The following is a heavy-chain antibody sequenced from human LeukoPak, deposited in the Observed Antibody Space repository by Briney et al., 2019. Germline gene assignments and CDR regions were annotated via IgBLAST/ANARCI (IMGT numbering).Heavy chain of an antibody. CDR2: IKSRSDGRTS. Sequence: PGGSLRLSCAASGFSFSKAWMSWVRQAPGKGLECAGRIKSRSDGRTSDYAAPVKGRFTISRDDSKNTLYLQVNSLKTEDTAVYYCTTDWGRIVVAPLSLDAFDIWGQGTMVTVSS. CDR1: GFSFSKAW. J-gene: IGHJ3*02. D-gene: IGHD2-21*01. V-gene: IGHV3-15*01. CDR3: TTDWGRIVVAPLSLDAFDI.